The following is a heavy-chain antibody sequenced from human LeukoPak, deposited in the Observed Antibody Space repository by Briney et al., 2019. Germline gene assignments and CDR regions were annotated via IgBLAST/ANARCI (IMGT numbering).Heavy chain of an antibody. CDR2: IYYSGST. J-gene: IGHJ3*02. Sequence: PSETLSLTCTVSGGSISRYYWSWIRQPPGKGLEWIGYIYYSGSTNYNPSLKSRVTISVDTSKNQFSLKLSSVTAADTAVYYCARAVREDCSGGRCYSEAFDIWGQGTMVTVSS. V-gene: IGHV4-59*01. CDR1: GGSISRYY. CDR3: ARAVREDCSGGRCYSEAFDI. D-gene: IGHD2-15*01.